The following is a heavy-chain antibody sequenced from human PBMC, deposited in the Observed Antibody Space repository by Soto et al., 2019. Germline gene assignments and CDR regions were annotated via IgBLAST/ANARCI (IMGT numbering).Heavy chain of an antibody. V-gene: IGHV3-64*02. Sequence: EVQLVESGEGLVQPGGSLRLYCAASGFTFSKYPMHWVRQAPGQGLEYVSGISPNGDSTYYADSVKGRFITSRDNSENTLHLQMGSLRPGDMAVYYCARGGDYGDYYFDFWGQGTLVTVSS. D-gene: IGHD4-17*01. CDR1: GFTFSKYP. J-gene: IGHJ4*02. CDR2: ISPNGDST. CDR3: ARGGDYGDYYFDF.